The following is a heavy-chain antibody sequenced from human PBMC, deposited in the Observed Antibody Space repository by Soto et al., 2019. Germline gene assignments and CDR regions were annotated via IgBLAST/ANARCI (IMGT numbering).Heavy chain of an antibody. CDR1: GGSFSGYY. V-gene: IGHV4-34*01. Sequence: PSETLSLTCAVYGGSFSGYYWSWIRQPPGKGLEWIGEINHSGSTNYNPSLKSRVTISVDTSKDQFSLKLSSVTAADTAVYYCARRAKLWFGELLRRDYGMDVWGQGTTVTSP. CDR3: ARRAKLWFGELLRRDYGMDV. J-gene: IGHJ6*02. D-gene: IGHD3-10*01. CDR2: INHSGST.